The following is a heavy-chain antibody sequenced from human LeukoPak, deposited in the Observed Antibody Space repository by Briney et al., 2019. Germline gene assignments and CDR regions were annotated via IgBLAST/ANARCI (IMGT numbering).Heavy chain of an antibody. J-gene: IGHJ3*02. CDR2: INEDGSEK. Sequence: GESLRLSCAASGFTFTTYWMSWVRQAPGKGLEWVAKINEDGSEKYYVDSVKGRFTISRDNAKNSLYLQMNSLRAEDTAVYYCARGESIFGVVTDAFDIWGQGTMVTVSS. V-gene: IGHV3-7*03. CDR3: ARGESIFGVVTDAFDI. D-gene: IGHD3-3*01. CDR1: GFTFTTYW.